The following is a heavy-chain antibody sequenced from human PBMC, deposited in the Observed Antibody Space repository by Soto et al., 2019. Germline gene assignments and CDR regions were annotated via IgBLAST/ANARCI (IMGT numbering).Heavy chain of an antibody. CDR3: AKPFPTSGYYYDIWFFDL. J-gene: IGHJ2*01. CDR1: GFTFNGFG. D-gene: IGHD3-22*01. V-gene: IGHV3-30*18. CDR2: ISNNAGTE. Sequence: QVQLVESGGGVVQPGRSLRLSCAASGFTFNGFGMYWVRQAPSKWLEWVAVISNNAGTEYYADSVKGRFTISRDNSKNTLYLQMDSLRAEDTAVYYCAKPFPTSGYYYDIWFFDLWGRGTLVTFSS.